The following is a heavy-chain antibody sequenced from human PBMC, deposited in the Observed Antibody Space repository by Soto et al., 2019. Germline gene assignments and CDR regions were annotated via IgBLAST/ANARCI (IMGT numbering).Heavy chain of an antibody. D-gene: IGHD3-3*01. CDR3: TTEHAYGYYGWFDP. CDR1: GFAFNSYA. J-gene: IGHJ5*02. V-gene: IGHV3-23*01. CDR2: ITNSGGST. Sequence: XGSLSLSSVASGFAFNSYAMTGVRQAPGKGLEWVSTITNSGGSTYYADSVKGRFTISRDNSKNTLYMQMTTLTAEDTAIYYCTTEHAYGYYGWFDPWGQRTLVTVSS.